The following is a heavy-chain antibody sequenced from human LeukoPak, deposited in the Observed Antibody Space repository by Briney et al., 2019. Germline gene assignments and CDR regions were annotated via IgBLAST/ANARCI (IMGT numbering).Heavy chain of an antibody. Sequence: GGSLRLSCAASGFTFSSYSMNWVRQAPGKGLEWVSYISSSSSTIYYADSVKGRFTISRDNAKNSLYLQMNSLRAEDTAVYYCARDLRWGGYYTGDYWGQGTLVTVS. V-gene: IGHV3-48*01. CDR2: ISSSSSTI. CDR1: GFTFSSYS. J-gene: IGHJ4*02. CDR3: ARDLRWGGYYTGDY. D-gene: IGHD3-3*01.